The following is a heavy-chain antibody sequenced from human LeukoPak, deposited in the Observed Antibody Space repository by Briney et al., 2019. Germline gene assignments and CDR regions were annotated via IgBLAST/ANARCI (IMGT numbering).Heavy chain of an antibody. CDR2: ISAYNGNT. J-gene: IGHJ6*02. CDR3: ARETYSSGWYYYYYGMDV. CDR1: GYTFTSYG. Sequence: ASVKVSCKASGYTFTSYGISWVRQAPGQGLEWMGWISAYNGNTNYAQKLQGRVTMTTDTSTSTAYMELRSLRSDDTAVYYCARETYSSGWYYYYYGMDVWGQGTTVTVSS. D-gene: IGHD6-19*01. V-gene: IGHV1-18*01.